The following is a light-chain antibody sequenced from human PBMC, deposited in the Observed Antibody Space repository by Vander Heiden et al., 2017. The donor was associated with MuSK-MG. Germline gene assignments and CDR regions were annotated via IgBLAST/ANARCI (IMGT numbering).Light chain of an antibody. CDR2: TNN. CDR1: TSNIGSNS. CDR3: AAWDDSLSGWL. V-gene: IGLV1-44*01. J-gene: IGLJ2*01. Sequence: QSVLPQPPSASGTPGQRVTISCSGGTSNIGSNSVTWYQHLPGTAPKLRGYTNNRRPSGVPDRFSGSKSGTSASLAISGLQSEDEADYHCAAWDDSLSGWLFGGGTKLTVL.